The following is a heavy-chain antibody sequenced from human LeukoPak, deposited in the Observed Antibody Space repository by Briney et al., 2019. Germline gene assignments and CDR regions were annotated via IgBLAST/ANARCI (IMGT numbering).Heavy chain of an antibody. CDR1: GGSISSATYY. Sequence: PSQTLSLTCTVSGGSISSATYYWSWIRQPAGKGLEWIGRISTTGSTNYNPSLKSRVTISVDTSKNQFSLNLSSVTAADTAVYYCASSVEMATIHGFDYWGQGTLVTVSS. V-gene: IGHV4-61*02. CDR3: ASSVEMATIHGFDY. CDR2: ISTTGST. D-gene: IGHD5-24*01. J-gene: IGHJ4*02.